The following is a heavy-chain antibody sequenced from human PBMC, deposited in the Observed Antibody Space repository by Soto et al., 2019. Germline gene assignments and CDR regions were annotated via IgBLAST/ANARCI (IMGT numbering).Heavy chain of an antibody. J-gene: IGHJ4*02. V-gene: IGHV2-5*02. Sequence: QITLKESGPTLVKPTQTLTLTCTFSGFSLSTSGVGVGWIRQPPGKALEWLALIYWDDDKHYSPSLKSTLTITKDTSKNQVVLTMTNMDPVDTATYFCVHHYNWNFGDYWGQGTLVTVSS. CDR2: IYWDDDK. CDR3: VHHYNWNFGDY. CDR1: GFSLSTSGVG. D-gene: IGHD1-20*01.